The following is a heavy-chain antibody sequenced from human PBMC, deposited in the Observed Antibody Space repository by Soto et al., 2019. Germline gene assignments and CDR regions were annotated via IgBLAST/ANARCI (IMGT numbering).Heavy chain of an antibody. CDR1: GGSISSYY. D-gene: IGHD3-3*01. Sequence: QVQLQESGPGLVKPSETLSLTCTVSGGSISSYYWSSIRQPPGKGLEWIGYIYYSGSTNYNPSLKSRVTISVDTSKNQFSLKLSSVTAADTAVYYCARRRTFGVVTYFDYWGQGTLVTVSS. V-gene: IGHV4-59*01. CDR2: IYYSGST. CDR3: ARRRTFGVVTYFDY. J-gene: IGHJ4*02.